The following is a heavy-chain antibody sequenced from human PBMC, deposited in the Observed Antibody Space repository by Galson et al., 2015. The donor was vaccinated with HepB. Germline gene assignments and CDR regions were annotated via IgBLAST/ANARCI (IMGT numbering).Heavy chain of an antibody. V-gene: IGHV3-11*01. D-gene: IGHD4-23*01. J-gene: IGHJ4*02. Sequence: SLRLSCAASGFTFRDYYMSWIRQAPGKGLEWVSHIDGSGTYTSYAESVKGRFTISRDNAKNSLSLQMSSLRAEDSAVYYCARDRGYGGDFFDYWGQGTLVTVSS. CDR2: IDGSGTYT. CDR1: GFTFRDYY. CDR3: ARDRGYGGDFFDY.